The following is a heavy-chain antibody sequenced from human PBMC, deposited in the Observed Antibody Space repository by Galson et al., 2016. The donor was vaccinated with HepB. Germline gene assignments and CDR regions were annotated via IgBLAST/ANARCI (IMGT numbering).Heavy chain of an antibody. CDR3: VSNAGWKYDY. CDR1: GFTFSDHA. J-gene: IGHJ4*02. Sequence: SLRLSCAASGFTFSDHAMNWVRQAPGKGLVWVSRTKGDGTTTTYADSVKGRYTISRDNAKNTLYLQLNSLRAEDTAVYYCVSNAGWKYDYWGQGTLVTVSS. D-gene: IGHD1-1*01. CDR2: TKGDGTTT. V-gene: IGHV3-74*01.